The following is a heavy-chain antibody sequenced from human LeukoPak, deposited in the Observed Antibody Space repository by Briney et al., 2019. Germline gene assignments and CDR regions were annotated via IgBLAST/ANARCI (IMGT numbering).Heavy chain of an antibody. V-gene: IGHV4-31*03. Sequence: SETLSLTCTVSGGSISGGGYYWSWIRQHPGKGLGRIGYIYYSGSTYYNPSLKSRVTISVDTSKNQFSLKLSSVTAADTDVYYCARVGNWFDPWGQGTLVTVSS. J-gene: IGHJ5*02. CDR1: GGSISGGGYY. CDR2: IYYSGST. CDR3: ARVGNWFDP.